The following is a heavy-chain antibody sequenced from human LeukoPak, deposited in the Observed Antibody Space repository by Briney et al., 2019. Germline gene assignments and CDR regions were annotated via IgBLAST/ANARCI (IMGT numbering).Heavy chain of an antibody. CDR2: IYYSGST. D-gene: IGHD3-22*01. J-gene: IGHJ6*02. V-gene: IGHV4-59*01. CDR1: GGSISSYY. Sequence: PSETLSLTCTVSGGSISSYYWSWIRQPPGKGLEWIGYIYYSGSTNYNPSLKSRVTISVDTSKNQFSLKLSSVTAADTAVYYCARSRFTMMADDSYYYYGMDVWGQGTTVTVSS. CDR3: ARSRFTMMADDSYYYYGMDV.